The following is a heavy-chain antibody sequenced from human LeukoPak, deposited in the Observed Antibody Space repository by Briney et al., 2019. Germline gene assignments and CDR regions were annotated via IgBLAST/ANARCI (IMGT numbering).Heavy chain of an antibody. Sequence: SQTLSLTCTVSGDFIRSGGYYWIWIRQAPGKGLEWLGYIYSGGNTYYNPSLKSRGGISLDKSKSQFSLRLSSVTAADTAMYFCSRGAVAGLFGYWGQGILVTVSS. CDR2: IYSGGNT. J-gene: IGHJ4*02. CDR3: SRGAVAGLFGY. CDR1: GDFIRSGGYY. V-gene: IGHV4-31*03. D-gene: IGHD6-19*01.